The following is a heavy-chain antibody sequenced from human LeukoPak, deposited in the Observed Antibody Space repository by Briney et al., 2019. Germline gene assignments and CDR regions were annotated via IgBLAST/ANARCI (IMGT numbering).Heavy chain of an antibody. CDR2: INDGGDT. V-gene: IGHV4-34*01. D-gene: IGHD5-24*01. J-gene: IGHJ6*03. CDR3: ARGLGWKVATMGLFFMDV. CDR1: GGSFSVYD. Sequence: SETLSLTCGAYGGSFSVYDWSWVRQPPGKGLEWIGEINDGGDTNYNPSLKSRVTMSVDTSKNHFSLEVRSMTAADTAVYYCARGLGWKVATMGLFFMDVWGEGTTVTVSS.